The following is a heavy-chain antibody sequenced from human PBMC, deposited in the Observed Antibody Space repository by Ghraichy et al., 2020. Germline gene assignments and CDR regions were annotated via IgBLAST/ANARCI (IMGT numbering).Heavy chain of an antibody. V-gene: IGHV1-3*01. CDR1: GYTFTSHA. Sequence: ASVKVSCKASGYTFTSHALHWVRQAPGQRLEWMGWINAGNGNTQYSQKFQGRVTFTRDTSASTGFMALSSLGSEDTAVYYCARTTGTYRFGMDVWGQGTTVTVSS. D-gene: IGHD1-1*01. CDR2: INAGNGNT. CDR3: ARTTGTYRFGMDV. J-gene: IGHJ6*02.